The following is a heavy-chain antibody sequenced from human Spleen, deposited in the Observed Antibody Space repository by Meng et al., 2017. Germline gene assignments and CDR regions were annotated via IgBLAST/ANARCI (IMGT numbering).Heavy chain of an antibody. Sequence: VQVVQSGDEVKKPGASVKVSCKASGYPFTSYGISWVRQDPGQGLEWMGWISAYNGNTNYAQKLQGRVTMTTDTSTSTAYMELRSLRSDDTAVYYCAREQWLVRALARWGQGTLVTVSS. CDR3: AREQWLVRALAR. V-gene: IGHV1-18*01. J-gene: IGHJ4*02. D-gene: IGHD6-19*01. CDR1: GYPFTSYG. CDR2: ISAYNGNT.